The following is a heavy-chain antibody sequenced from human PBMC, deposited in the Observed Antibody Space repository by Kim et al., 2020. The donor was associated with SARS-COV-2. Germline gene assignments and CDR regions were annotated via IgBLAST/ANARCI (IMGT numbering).Heavy chain of an antibody. V-gene: IGHV1-58*01. D-gene: IGHD4-17*01. CDR1: GFTFTSSA. J-gene: IGHJ6*02. CDR2: IVVGSGNT. Sequence: SVKVSCKASGFTFTSSAVQWVRQARGQRLEWIGWIVVGSGNTNYAQKFQERVTITRDMSTSTAYMELSSLRSEDTAVYYCAAEDDYGDYGDYYYGMDVWGQGTTVTVSS. CDR3: AAEDDYGDYGDYYYGMDV.